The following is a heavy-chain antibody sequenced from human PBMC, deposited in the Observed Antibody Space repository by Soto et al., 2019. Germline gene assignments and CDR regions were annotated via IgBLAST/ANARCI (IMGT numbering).Heavy chain of an antibody. Sequence: EVKVVESGGDFVKPGGSLRLSCATSGFMFSSAWMSWVRQAPGKGLEWVGRIKSRSDGGARDYAAPVKGRFNISRDDSKHMVYLQMDSRKVEDSAVYYCVAGWNDFWGQGTLVTVSS. J-gene: IGHJ4*02. CDR1: GFMFSSAW. D-gene: IGHD1-1*01. CDR2: IKSRSDGGAR. V-gene: IGHV3-15*01. CDR3: VAGWNDF.